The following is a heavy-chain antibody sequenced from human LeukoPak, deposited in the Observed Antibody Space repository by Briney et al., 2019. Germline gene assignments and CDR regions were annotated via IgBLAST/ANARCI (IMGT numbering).Heavy chain of an antibody. V-gene: IGHV3-23*01. CDR1: GFTFSSYA. D-gene: IGHD2-15*01. CDR2: ISGSGGST. Sequence: GGSLRLSCAASGFTFSSYAMSWVRQAPGKGLEWVSAISGSGGSTFYADSVKGRFTISRDNSKNTLYMQMNSLRAEDTAVYYCAKDGSGVAAADSYFDYWGQGTLVTVSS. CDR3: AKDGSGVAAADSYFDY. J-gene: IGHJ4*02.